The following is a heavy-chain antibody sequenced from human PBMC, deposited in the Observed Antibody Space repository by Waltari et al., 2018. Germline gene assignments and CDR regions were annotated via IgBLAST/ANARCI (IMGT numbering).Heavy chain of an antibody. CDR2: IYYSGST. J-gene: IGHJ6*02. Sequence: QVQLQESGPGLVKPSETLSLTCTVSGGSISSHYWSWIRQPPGKGLEWIGYIYYSGSTNSNPSLKSRVTISVDTSKNQFSLKLSSVTAADTAVYYCARGGGYYYYGMDVWGQGTTVTVSS. CDR3: ARGGGYYYYGMDV. V-gene: IGHV4-59*11. CDR1: GGSISSHY.